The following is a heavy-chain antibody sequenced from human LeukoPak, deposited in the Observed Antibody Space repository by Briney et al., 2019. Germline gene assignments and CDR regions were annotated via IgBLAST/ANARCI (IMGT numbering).Heavy chain of an antibody. D-gene: IGHD6-13*01. CDR3: AADSSNWGHFDY. Sequence: SETLSLTCTVSGGSISSGGYYWSWIRQPPGKGLEWIGYIYHSGSTYYNPSLKSRVTISVDRSKNQFSLKLSSVTAADTAVYYCAADSSNWGHFDYWGQGTLVTVSS. CDR1: GGSISSGGYY. CDR2: IYHSGST. V-gene: IGHV4-30-2*01. J-gene: IGHJ4*01.